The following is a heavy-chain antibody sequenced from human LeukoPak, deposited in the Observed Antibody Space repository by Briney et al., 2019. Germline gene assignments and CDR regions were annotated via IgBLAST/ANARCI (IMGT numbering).Heavy chain of an antibody. J-gene: IGHJ4*02. CDR1: GFTFSSYT. CDR2: ISSSSSYI. CDR3: ARESSGATFQGY. V-gene: IGHV3-21*01. D-gene: IGHD1-26*01. Sequence: PGGSLRLSCAASGFTFSSYTMNWVRQAPGKGPEWVSSISSSSSYIYYADSLKGRFTISRDNAKNSLYLQMNSLRAEDTAVYYCARESSGATFQGYWGQGTLVTVSS.